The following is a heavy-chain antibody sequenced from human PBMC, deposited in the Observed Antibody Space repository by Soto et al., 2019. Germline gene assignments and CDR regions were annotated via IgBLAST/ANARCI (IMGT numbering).Heavy chain of an antibody. CDR1: GFTFSSYA. D-gene: IGHD2-15*01. CDR3: ARDQSWQEVVWWFDP. V-gene: IGHV3-23*01. Sequence: PGGSLRLSCAASGFTFSSYAMSWVRQAPGKGLEWVSIISGSGGGTYYADSVKGRFTISRDNSKNTLYPQMNSLRAEDTALYYCARDQSWQEVVWWFDPWGQGTLVTVSS. CDR2: ISGSGGGT. J-gene: IGHJ5*02.